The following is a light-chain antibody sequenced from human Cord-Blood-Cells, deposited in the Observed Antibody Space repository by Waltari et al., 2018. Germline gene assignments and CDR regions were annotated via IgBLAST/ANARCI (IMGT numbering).Light chain of an antibody. Sequence: AIRMTQSPSSFSASTGDRVTILCRASQGISSYLAWYQQKPGKAPKLLIYAASTLQSGVPARFSGSGSGTDFTLTISCLQSEDFATYYFQQYYSYPRTFGQGTKVEIK. CDR2: AAS. CDR3: QQYYSYPRT. V-gene: IGKV1-8*01. CDR1: QGISSY. J-gene: IGKJ1*01.